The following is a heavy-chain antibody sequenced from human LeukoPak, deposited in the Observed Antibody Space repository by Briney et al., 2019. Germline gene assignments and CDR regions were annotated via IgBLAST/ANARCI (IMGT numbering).Heavy chain of an antibody. CDR2: INHSGST. CDR3: ARGNYDLWSGYPAHYGMDV. Sequence: SETLSLTCTVSGGSISSYYWSWIRQPPGKGLEWIGEINHSGSTNYNPSLKSRVTISLDTSKNQFSLKLSSVTAADTAAYYCARGNYDLWSGYPAHYGMDVWGQGTTVTVSS. J-gene: IGHJ6*02. V-gene: IGHV4-34*01. D-gene: IGHD3-3*01. CDR1: GGSISSYY.